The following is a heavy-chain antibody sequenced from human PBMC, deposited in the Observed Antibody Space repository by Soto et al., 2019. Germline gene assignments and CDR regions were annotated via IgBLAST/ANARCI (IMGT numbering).Heavy chain of an antibody. CDR3: AKCVSEWEPFFDY. D-gene: IGHD1-26*01. V-gene: IGHV3-30*18. Sequence: PGGSKRLSCAAAGLKFIDYGMNLVRQAPGKGLQWVAVIPCDGSNKYYADSVKGRFTISRDNSKNTLYLQMNSLRAEDTVVYYCAKCVSEWEPFFDYWGQGTLVTVSS. CDR1: GLKFIDYG. J-gene: IGHJ4*02. CDR2: IPCDGSNK.